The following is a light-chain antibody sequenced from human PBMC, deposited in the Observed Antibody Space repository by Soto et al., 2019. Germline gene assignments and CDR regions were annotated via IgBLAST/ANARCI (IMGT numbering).Light chain of an antibody. CDR2: AAS. Sequence: AIQMTQSPSSLSASVGDRVTITCRASQGIRNDLGWYQQKPGKAPKLLIYAASSLQSGVPSRFSGSGSGTDFTLTISTLQPEDFATYYCLQDYNYPTFGQGTKVEIK. J-gene: IGKJ1*01. CDR3: LQDYNYPT. CDR1: QGIRND. V-gene: IGKV1-6*01.